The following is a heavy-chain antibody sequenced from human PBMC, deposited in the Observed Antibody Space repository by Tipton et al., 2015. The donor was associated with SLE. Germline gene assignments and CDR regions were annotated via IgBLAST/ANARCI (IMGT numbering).Heavy chain of an antibody. V-gene: IGHV4-34*01. CDR2: INHRGST. D-gene: IGHD1-26*01. J-gene: IGHJ6*02. Sequence: TLSLPCAVYGGSFSGYYWSWIRQPPGKGLEWIGEINHRGSTNYNPSLKSRVTISVDTSKNQFSLKLSSVTAADTAVYYCARVCLKWELLDLGGMDVWGQGATVTVSS. CDR3: ARVCLKWELLDLGGMDV. CDR1: GGSFSGYY.